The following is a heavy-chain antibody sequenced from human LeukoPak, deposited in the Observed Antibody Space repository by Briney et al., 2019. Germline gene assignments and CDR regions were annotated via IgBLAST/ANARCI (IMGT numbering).Heavy chain of an antibody. Sequence: GRSLRLSCAASGFTFDDYAMHWVRHAPGKGLEWVSGISWNSGSIGYADSVKGRFTISRDNAKNSLYLQMNSLRAEDTALYYCAKVSSRARDYYGMDVWGQGTTVTVSS. D-gene: IGHD3-10*01. J-gene: IGHJ6*02. CDR3: AKVSSRARDYYGMDV. CDR2: ISWNSGSI. V-gene: IGHV3-9*01. CDR1: GFTFDDYA.